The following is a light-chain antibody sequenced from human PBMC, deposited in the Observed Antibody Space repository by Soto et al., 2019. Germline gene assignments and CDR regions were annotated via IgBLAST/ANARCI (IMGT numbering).Light chain of an antibody. CDR1: QSLVHIDGNTY. Sequence: DLVLTQTRLSSPVTLGQPASISCRSSQSLVHIDGNTYFNWLQQRPGQPPRLLIYKISNRFPGVPDRLSGSGAGTDFTLKISRVEAEDVGVYYCMQATLPYTFGQGTRLEIK. CDR3: MQATLPYT. J-gene: IGKJ2*01. CDR2: KIS. V-gene: IGKV2-24*01.